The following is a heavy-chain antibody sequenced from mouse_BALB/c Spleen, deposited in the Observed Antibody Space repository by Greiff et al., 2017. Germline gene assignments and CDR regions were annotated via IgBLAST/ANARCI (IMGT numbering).Heavy chain of an antibody. D-gene: IGHD2-14*01. CDR3: ARSYRYDDGRLAY. J-gene: IGHJ3*01. Sequence: QVQLQQSAAELARPGASVKMSCKASGYTFTSYTMHWVKQRPGQGLEWIGYINPSSGYTEYNQKFKDKTTLTADKSSSTAYMQLSSLTSEDSAVYYCARSYRYDDGRLAYWGQGTLVTVSA. CDR1: GYTFTSYT. V-gene: IGHV1-4*02. CDR2: INPSSGYT.